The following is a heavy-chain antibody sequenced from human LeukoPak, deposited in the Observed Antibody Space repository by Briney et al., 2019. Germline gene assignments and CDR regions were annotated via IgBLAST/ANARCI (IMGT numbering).Heavy chain of an antibody. CDR3: ARSRATVTAPFDY. CDR1: GFTFSGYI. D-gene: IGHD4-17*01. CDR2: ISSSSSNI. Sequence: GGSLRLSYAASGFTFSGYIMNWVRQAPGKGLEWVSYISSSSSNIYYADSVKGRFTISRDNAKNSLYLQMNSLRAEDTAVYYCARSRATVTAPFDYWGQGTLVNVSS. V-gene: IGHV3-48*01. J-gene: IGHJ4*02.